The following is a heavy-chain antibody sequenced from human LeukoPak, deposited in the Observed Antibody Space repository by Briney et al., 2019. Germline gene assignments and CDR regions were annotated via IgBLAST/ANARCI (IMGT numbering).Heavy chain of an antibody. V-gene: IGHV3-7*01. CDR2: INQGGTEN. Sequence: GGSLRLSCAASGFTFRNYWMAWVRQAPGNGLECVANINQGGTENYYVDSVEGRFTISRDNAKNTLYLLMNSLRAEDTAVYYCARGPNSQDYWGQGTLVTVSS. CDR3: ARGPNSQDY. J-gene: IGHJ4*02. CDR1: GFTFRNYW. D-gene: IGHD4-23*01.